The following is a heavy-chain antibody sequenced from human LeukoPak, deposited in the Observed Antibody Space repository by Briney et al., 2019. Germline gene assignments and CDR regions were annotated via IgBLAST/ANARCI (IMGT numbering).Heavy chain of an antibody. D-gene: IGHD3-22*01. CDR1: GGTFSSYA. CDR2: IIPILGIA. Sequence: SVKVSCKASGGTFSSYAISWVRQAPGQGLEWMGRIIPILGIANYAQKFQGRVTITADKSTSTAYMELSSLRSGDTAVYYCARAYYYDSSGYGDYWGQGTLVTVSS. J-gene: IGHJ4*02. CDR3: ARAYYYDSSGYGDY. V-gene: IGHV1-69*04.